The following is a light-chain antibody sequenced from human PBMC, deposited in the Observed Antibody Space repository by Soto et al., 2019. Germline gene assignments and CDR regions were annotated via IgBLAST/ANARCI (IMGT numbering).Light chain of an antibody. V-gene: IGLV2-14*03. CDR3: SSYTSSNTWV. CDR1: SSDVGGYNY. CDR2: DVN. Sequence: QSVLTQPASVSGSPGQSITISCTGTSSDVGGYNYVSWYQQHPGIAPKLMIYDVNNRPSGVSNRFSGSKSGNTASLTISGLQAEDEADYYCSSYTSSNTWVFGGGTKLTVL. J-gene: IGLJ3*02.